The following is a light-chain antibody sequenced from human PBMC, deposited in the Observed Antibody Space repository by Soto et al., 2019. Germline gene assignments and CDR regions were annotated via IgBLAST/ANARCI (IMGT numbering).Light chain of an antibody. Sequence: DIQMTQSPSSLSASVGDRVTITCRASLTIGHSLSWFQQKAGKPPTLLIYGASALQRGVPARFSGSGSGTEFTLTINKMQREDFATYYYQQTYYLPRTFGQGTKV. CDR1: LTIGHS. CDR2: GAS. V-gene: IGKV1-39*01. CDR3: QQTYYLPRT. J-gene: IGKJ1*01.